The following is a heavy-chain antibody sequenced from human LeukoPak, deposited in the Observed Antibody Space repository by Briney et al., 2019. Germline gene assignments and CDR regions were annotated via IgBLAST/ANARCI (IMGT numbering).Heavy chain of an antibody. CDR2: IYPGDSDT. D-gene: IGHD5-18*01. V-gene: IGHV5-51*01. J-gene: IGHJ4*02. CDR3: ARHGRVRGYSYGFDY. CDR1: GYSFTSYW. Sequence: PGESLKISCKGSGYSFTSYWIGWVRQMPGKGLEWMGIIYPGDSDTRYSPSFQGQVTISADKSISTAYLQWSSLKASDTAMYYCARHGRVRGYSYGFDYWGQGTLVAVSS.